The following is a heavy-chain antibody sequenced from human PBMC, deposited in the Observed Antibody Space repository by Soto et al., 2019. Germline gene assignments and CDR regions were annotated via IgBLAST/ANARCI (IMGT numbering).Heavy chain of an antibody. Sequence: QVQLVQSGAEVKKPGSSVKVSCKASGGTFSSYAISWVRQAPGQGLEWMGGIIPISGTANYARKFQGRVTITADESTSTAYMEPSSLRSEDTAVYYCARSQGSSTSLEIYYYYYYGMDVWGQGTTVTVSS. CDR3: ARSQGSSTSLEIYYYYYYGMDV. J-gene: IGHJ6*02. D-gene: IGHD2-2*01. CDR1: GGTFSSYA. V-gene: IGHV1-69*01. CDR2: IIPISGTA.